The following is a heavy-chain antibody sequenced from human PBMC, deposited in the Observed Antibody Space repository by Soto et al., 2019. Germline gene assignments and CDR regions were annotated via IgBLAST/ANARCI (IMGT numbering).Heavy chain of an antibody. Sequence: WGSVRLSCAASGFTFSSYGMHWVRQAPGKGLEWVAVISYDVSNKYYADSVKGRFTISRDNSKNTLYLQMNSLRAEDTAVYYCAKGRVRGVMSASDIWGQGKMVIVSS. CDR1: GFTFSSYG. CDR3: AKGRVRGVMSASDI. D-gene: IGHD3-10*01. J-gene: IGHJ3*02. V-gene: IGHV3-30*18. CDR2: ISYDVSNK.